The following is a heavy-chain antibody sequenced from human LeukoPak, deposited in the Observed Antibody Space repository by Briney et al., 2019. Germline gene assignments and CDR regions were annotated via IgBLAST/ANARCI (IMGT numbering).Heavy chain of an antibody. CDR1: GYIFTSYT. D-gene: IGHD6-19*01. Sequence: ASVKVSCKASGYIFTSYTMNWVRQAPGQGLEWMGWINTNTGNPTYAQGFTGRFVFSLDTSVSTAYLQISSLKAEDTAVYYCAREAHSSGWEFDYWGQGTLVTVSS. CDR2: INTNTGNP. V-gene: IGHV7-4-1*02. CDR3: AREAHSSGWEFDY. J-gene: IGHJ4*02.